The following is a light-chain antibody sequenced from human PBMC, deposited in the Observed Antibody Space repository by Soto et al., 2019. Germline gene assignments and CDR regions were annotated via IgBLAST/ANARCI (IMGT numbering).Light chain of an antibody. CDR2: DAS. J-gene: IGKJ1*01. V-gene: IGKV1-5*01. CDR3: LQYNSYMWT. CDR1: QSITSW. Sequence: DIQMTQSPSTLYASVGDRVIITCRASQSITSWLAWYQQKPGQAPKLLIYDASNLEIRVPSRFSGGGSGTEFTFTISSLQPDDFATYYCLQYNSYMWTFGHGTKVEF.